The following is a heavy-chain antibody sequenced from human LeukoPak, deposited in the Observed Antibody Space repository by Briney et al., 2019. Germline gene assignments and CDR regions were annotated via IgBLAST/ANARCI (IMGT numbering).Heavy chain of an antibody. Sequence: PGGSLRLSCAASGFTFSSYAMSWVRQAPGKGLEWVAVISYDGSNKYYADSVKGRFTISKDNAKNTLYLQMNGLRAEDTAVYYCARELGVGVIGDAFDIWGQGTVVTVSS. CDR1: GFTFSSYA. D-gene: IGHD3-22*01. CDR3: ARELGVGVIGDAFDI. CDR2: ISYDGSNK. J-gene: IGHJ3*02. V-gene: IGHV3-30-3*01.